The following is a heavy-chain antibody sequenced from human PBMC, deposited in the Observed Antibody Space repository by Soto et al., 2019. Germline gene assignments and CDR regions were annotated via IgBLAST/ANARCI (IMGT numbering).Heavy chain of an antibody. V-gene: IGHV4-4*02. J-gene: IGHJ4*02. CDR1: VGSIGETYC. CDR2: TSYRGTA. D-gene: IGHD1-1*01. CDR3: ARHVGVPGTRGFDY. Sequence: QVQLQESGPGLVEPSETLSLTCAVSVGSIGETYCGGWVRQPPGKGLQWIGETSYRGTAHYNPSLRSRVTISMDTSRNQISLTLISVTAADSASYYCARHVGVPGTRGFDYWGQGTLVTVSS.